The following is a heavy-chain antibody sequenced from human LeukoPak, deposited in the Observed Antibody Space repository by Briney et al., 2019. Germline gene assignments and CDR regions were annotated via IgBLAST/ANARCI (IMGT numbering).Heavy chain of an antibody. CDR3: ARHKDYYYYYMDV. V-gene: IGHV4-39*01. Sequence: SETLSLTCSVSGDSISTSSYYWGWIRQPPGKGLEWIGTIYYSGSTYYNPSLTSRVTISVDTSKNQFSLKLSSVTAADTAVYYCARHKDYYYYYMDVWGKGTAVTVSS. CDR1: GDSISTSSYY. CDR2: IYYSGST. J-gene: IGHJ6*03.